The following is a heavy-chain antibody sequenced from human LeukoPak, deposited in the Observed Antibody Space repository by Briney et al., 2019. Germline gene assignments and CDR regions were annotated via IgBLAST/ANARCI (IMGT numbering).Heavy chain of an antibody. D-gene: IGHD5-18*01. CDR1: GYSISSSNW. V-gene: IGHV4-28*06. Sequence: PSDTLSLTCAVSGYSISSSNWWGWIRQPPGKGLEWIGYIYYSGSTNYNPSLKSRVTMSVDTSKNQFSLKLSSVTALDTAVYYCARELGYSYGEGFDYWGQGTLVTVSS. CDR2: IYYSGST. CDR3: ARELGYSYGEGFDY. J-gene: IGHJ4*02.